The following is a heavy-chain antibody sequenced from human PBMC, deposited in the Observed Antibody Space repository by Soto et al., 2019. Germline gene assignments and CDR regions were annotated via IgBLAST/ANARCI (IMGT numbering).Heavy chain of an antibody. V-gene: IGHV3-48*03. CDR3: ARDIGYCSSTSCHNWFDT. CDR1: GFTFSSYE. CDR2: ISSSGSTI. D-gene: IGHD2-2*01. J-gene: IGHJ5*02. Sequence: GGSLRLSCAASGFTFSSYEMNWVRQAPGKGLEWVSYISSSGSTIYYADSVKGRFTISRGNAKNSLYLQMNSLRAEDTAVYYCARDIGYCSSTSCHNWFDTWGQGTLVTVSS.